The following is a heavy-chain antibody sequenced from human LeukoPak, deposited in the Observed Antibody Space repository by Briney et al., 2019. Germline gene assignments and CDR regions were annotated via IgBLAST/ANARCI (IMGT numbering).Heavy chain of an antibody. J-gene: IGHJ5*02. CDR2: MKEDGSEK. CDR1: GFTLSSYW. CDR3: ARDDYINWFDP. V-gene: IGHV3-7*01. Sequence: GGSLRLSCAASGFTLSSYWMSWVRQAPGKGLEWVANMKEDGSEKYYVDSVRGRFTISRDNAKKSLYLQMNSLRVEDTAVYYCARDDYINWFDPWGQGTLVTVSS. D-gene: IGHD3-10*01.